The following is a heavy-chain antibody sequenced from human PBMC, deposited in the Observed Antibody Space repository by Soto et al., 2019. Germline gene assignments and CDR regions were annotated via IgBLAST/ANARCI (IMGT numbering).Heavy chain of an antibody. J-gene: IGHJ1*01. CDR3: ARGYYYDRSGYSPKSYFQH. Sequence: TLSLTCTVSGGSISSGGDYGSWIRQHPGKGLEWIGYIYYSGSTYYNPSLKSRVTISVDTSKNQFSLKLSSATAADTAVYYCARGYYYDRSGYSPKSYFQHWGQGTLVTVSS. CDR2: IYYSGST. CDR1: GGSISSGGDY. V-gene: IGHV4-31*03. D-gene: IGHD3-22*01.